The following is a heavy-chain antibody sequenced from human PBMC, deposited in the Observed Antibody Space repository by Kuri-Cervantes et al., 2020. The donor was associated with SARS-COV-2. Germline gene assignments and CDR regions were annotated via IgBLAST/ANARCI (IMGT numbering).Heavy chain of an antibody. CDR2: TRNKANSYTT. V-gene: IGHV3-72*01. CDR3: ASAVAGLFDY. CDR1: GFTFSSYA. J-gene: IGHJ4*02. D-gene: IGHD6-19*01. Sequence: GESLKISCAASGFTFSSYAMHWVRQAPGKGLEWVGRTRNKANSYTTEYAASVKGRFTISRDDSKNSLYLQMNSLKTEDTAVYYCASAVAGLFDYWGQGTLVTVSS.